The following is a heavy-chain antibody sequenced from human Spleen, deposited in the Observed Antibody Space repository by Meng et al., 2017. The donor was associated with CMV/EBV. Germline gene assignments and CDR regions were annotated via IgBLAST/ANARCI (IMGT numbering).Heavy chain of an antibody. J-gene: IGHJ4*02. Sequence: SETLSLTCNVSGYSITSGYYWAWIRQPPGKGLEWIGNIYHSGSTNYNPSLKSRVTISVDTSKNQFSLKLSSVTAADTAVYYCARGGRVEGSYFYFDYWGQGTLVTVSS. CDR2: IYHSGST. CDR1: GYSITSGYY. D-gene: IGHD1-26*01. CDR3: ARGGRVEGSYFYFDY. V-gene: IGHV4-38-2*02.